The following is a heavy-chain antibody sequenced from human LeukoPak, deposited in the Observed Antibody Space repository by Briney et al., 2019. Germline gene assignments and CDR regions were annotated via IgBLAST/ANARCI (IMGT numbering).Heavy chain of an antibody. V-gene: IGHV4-30-4*01. CDR2: INYSGST. CDR3: ARAPLGFCSGGTCKRYFDY. CDR1: GGSISSGDYY. D-gene: IGHD2-15*01. Sequence: SQTLSLTCTASGGSISSGDYYWSWIRQPPGKGLEWIGYINYSGSTSYYPSLKSRATISVDTSRNQSSLKLSSVTAADTAVYYCARAPLGFCSGGTCKRYFDYWGQGTLVTVSS. J-gene: IGHJ4*02.